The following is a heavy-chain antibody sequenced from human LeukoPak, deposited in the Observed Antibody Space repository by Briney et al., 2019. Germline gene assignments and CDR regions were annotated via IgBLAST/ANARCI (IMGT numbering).Heavy chain of an antibody. D-gene: IGHD4-23*01. CDR3: AKSATVVTRAYYFDY. Sequence: GGSLRLSCAASGFTVSSNYMSWVRQAPGKGLEWVSVIYSGGSTYYADSVKGRFTISRDNSKNTLYLQMNSLRAEDTAVYYCAKSATVVTRAYYFDYGAQGPLVTVSS. CDR1: GFTVSSNY. J-gene: IGHJ4*02. CDR2: IYSGGST. V-gene: IGHV3-53*01.